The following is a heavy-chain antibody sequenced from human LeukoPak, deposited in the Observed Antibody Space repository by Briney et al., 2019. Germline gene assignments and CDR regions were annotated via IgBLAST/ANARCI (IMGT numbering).Heavy chain of an antibody. Sequence: GGSLRLSCAASGFTVSSNYMSWVRQAPGKGLEWVSAIGGSGATTYYADSVRGRFTISRDNFKNTMYLQMNSLRAEDTAVYYCGKIRLDSATGYWGQGTLVTVSS. CDR1: GFTVSSNY. V-gene: IGHV3-23*01. J-gene: IGHJ4*02. CDR3: GKIRLDSATGY. CDR2: IGGSGATT. D-gene: IGHD2-15*01.